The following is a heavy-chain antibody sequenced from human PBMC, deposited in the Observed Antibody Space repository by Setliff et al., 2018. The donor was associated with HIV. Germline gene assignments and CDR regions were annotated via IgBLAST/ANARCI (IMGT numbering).Heavy chain of an antibody. CDR1: GFTFSTFS. CDR2: ISYDGKTT. CDR3: AEDQIGSIFIPLDY. V-gene: IGHV3-30*04. J-gene: IGHJ4*02. D-gene: IGHD3-3*02. Sequence: GGSLRLSCVASGFTFSTFSMYWVREAPAKGLEWVSAISYDGKTTHYADSVMGRFTVSRDDSKNTLYLQLNGLRPGDTGVYYWAEDQIGSIFIPLDYWGQGTLVTVSS.